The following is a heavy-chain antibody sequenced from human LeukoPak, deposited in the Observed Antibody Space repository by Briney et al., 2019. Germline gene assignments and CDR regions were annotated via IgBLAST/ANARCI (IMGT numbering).Heavy chain of an antibody. CDR2: FDPEDGET. V-gene: IGHV1-24*01. Sequence: ASVTVSFKVSGYTLTELSMHWVRQAPGKGLEWMGGFDPEDGETIYAQKFQGRVTMTEDTSTDTAYMELSSLRSEDTAVYYCATDRGDYYDSRGIFDYWGQGTLVTVSS. D-gene: IGHD3-22*01. CDR3: ATDRGDYYDSRGIFDY. J-gene: IGHJ4*02. CDR1: GYTLTELS.